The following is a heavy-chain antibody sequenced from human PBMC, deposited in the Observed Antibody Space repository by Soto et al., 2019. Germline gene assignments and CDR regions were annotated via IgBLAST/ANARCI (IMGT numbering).Heavy chain of an antibody. D-gene: IGHD3-10*01. CDR2: ISSGGKT. Sequence: EVQLLESGGGLVQPGGSLRLSCAASGFTFNNYALSWVRQAPGKGLEWVSGISSGGKTYYADSVKGRFTISRDTAKDTLSRQLNRLRAEDTAVYYCAKSPIMVRGLIFDYWGQGTLVTVSS. CDR1: GFTFNNYA. J-gene: IGHJ4*02. V-gene: IGHV3-23*01. CDR3: AKSPIMVRGLIFDY.